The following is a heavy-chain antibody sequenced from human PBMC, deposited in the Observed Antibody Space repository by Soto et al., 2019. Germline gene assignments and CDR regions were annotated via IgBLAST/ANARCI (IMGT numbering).Heavy chain of an antibody. V-gene: IGHV3-21*01. D-gene: IGHD5-18*01. CDR1: GFTFSSYS. J-gene: IGHJ6*04. Sequence: GGSLRLSCAASGFTFSSYSMNWVRQAPGKGLEWVSSISSSSSYIYYADSVKGRFTISRDNAKNSLYLQMNSLRAEDTAVYYWGGVLRDTARAMYYHGVEVWGKGTRVPVPS. CDR2: ISSSSSYI. CDR3: GGVLRDTARAMYYHGVEV.